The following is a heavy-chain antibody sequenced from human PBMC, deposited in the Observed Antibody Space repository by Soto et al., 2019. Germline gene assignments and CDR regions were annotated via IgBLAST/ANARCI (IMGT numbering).Heavy chain of an antibody. V-gene: IGHV1-18*04. CDR3: ARMTPVDNSHYYMAG. Sequence: QAQLVQSGGELKKSGASVKVSCKASGYTFTDYGVSWVRQAPGQGLEWMGWISTQNGNTNFAQRFQGRVTLTTDTSMSTASMELRSLRFDDTAVYYCARMTPVDNSHYYMAGWGKGTTVTVSS. CDR1: GYTFTDYG. CDR2: ISTQNGNT. D-gene: IGHD1-1*01. J-gene: IGHJ6*03.